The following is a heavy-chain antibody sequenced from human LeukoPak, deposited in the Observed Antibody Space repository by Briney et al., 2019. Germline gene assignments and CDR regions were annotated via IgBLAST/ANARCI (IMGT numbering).Heavy chain of an antibody. CDR1: GGSISSGDYY. J-gene: IGHJ3*02. CDR3: AREWAPGDDAFDI. Sequence: PSETLSLTCTVSGGSISSGDYYWSWIRQPPGKGLEWIGYIYYSGSTYYNPSLKSRVTISVDTSKNQFSLKLSSVTAADTAVYCCAREWAPGDDAFDIWGQGTVVTVSS. CDR2: IYYSGST. V-gene: IGHV4-30-4*01. D-gene: IGHD4-17*01.